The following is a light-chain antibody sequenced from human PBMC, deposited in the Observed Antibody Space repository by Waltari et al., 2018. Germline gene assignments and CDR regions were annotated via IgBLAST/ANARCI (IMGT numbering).Light chain of an antibody. CDR1: QSLLHSNGYNY. J-gene: IGKJ4*01. CDR2: LGS. V-gene: IGKV2-28*01. Sequence: DIVMTQSPLSLPVTPGEPASISCRSSQSLLHSNGYNYLDWYLQNPGKSPKPRIYLGSNRAAGVPDRFSGSGSGTDFTLKISRVEAEDVGVYYCMQALQTPLTFGGGTKVEMK. CDR3: MQALQTPLT.